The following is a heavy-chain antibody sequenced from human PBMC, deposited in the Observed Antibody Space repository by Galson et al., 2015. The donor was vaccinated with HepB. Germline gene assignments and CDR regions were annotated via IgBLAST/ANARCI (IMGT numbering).Heavy chain of an antibody. CDR1: GFTFSSYA. V-gene: IGHV3-23*01. J-gene: IGHJ4*02. CDR2: ISGSGGST. D-gene: IGHD4-17*01. Sequence: SLRLSCAASGFTFSSYAMSWVRQAPGKGLEWVSAISGSGGSTYYADSVKGRFTISRDNSKNTLYLQMNSLRAEDTAVYYCAKRLSYGDYSLDYWGQGTLVTVSS. CDR3: AKRLSYGDYSLDY.